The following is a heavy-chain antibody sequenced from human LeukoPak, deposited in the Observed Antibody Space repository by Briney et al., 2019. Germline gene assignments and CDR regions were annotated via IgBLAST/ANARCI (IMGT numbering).Heavy chain of an antibody. CDR3: ARLLGYYYDSSGFPFDY. D-gene: IGHD3-22*01. Sequence: GASVKVSCKASGYTFTSYGISWVRQAPGQGLEWMGWISAYNGNTNYAQKLQGRVTMTTDTSTSTAYMELRSLRSDDMAVYYCARLLGYYYDSSGFPFDYWGQGTLVTVSS. V-gene: IGHV1-18*03. J-gene: IGHJ4*02. CDR2: ISAYNGNT. CDR1: GYTFTSYG.